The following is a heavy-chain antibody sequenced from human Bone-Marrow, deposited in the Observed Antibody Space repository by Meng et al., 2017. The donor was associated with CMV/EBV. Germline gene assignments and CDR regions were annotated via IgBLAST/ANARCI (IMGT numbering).Heavy chain of an antibody. D-gene: IGHD6-13*01. CDR3: AKASGSSSSYYFDY. CDR2: TYYRSKWYN. J-gene: IGHJ4*02. V-gene: IGHV6-1*01. Sequence: SETLSLTCAISGASVSSNSAAWNWIRQSPSRGLEWLGRTYYRSKWYNDYAVSVKSRITINPDTSKNQFSLQLNSVTPEDTAVHYCAKASGSSSSYYFDYWGQGTLVTVSS. CDR1: GASVSSNSAA.